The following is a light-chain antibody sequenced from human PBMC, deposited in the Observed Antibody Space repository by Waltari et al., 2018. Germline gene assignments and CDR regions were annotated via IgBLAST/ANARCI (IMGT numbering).Light chain of an antibody. CDR3: CSFAGSSTAI. CDR2: DVS. Sequence: QSALTQPASVSGSPGQSITISCTGTSSDVGGYNLVSWYQHHPGKAPQLMIYDVSKRPSWVSNRFSGSKSGNTASLTISGLQAEDEADYYCCSFAGSSTAIFGGGTKVTVL. CDR1: SSDVGGYNL. J-gene: IGLJ2*01. V-gene: IGLV2-23*02.